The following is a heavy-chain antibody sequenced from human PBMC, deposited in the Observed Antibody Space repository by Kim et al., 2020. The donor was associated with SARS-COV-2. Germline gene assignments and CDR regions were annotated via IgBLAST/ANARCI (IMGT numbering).Heavy chain of an antibody. J-gene: IGHJ4*02. Sequence: GGSLRLSCVASGFSFSTNWMSWVRQAPGKGLEWVAKIKEDGSEKYYAESVEGRFTISRDNAKNSLYLQMNILSAEDTAVYYCARDRRYSLDYWGQGTLVTVSS. CDR2: IKEDGSEK. CDR3: ARDRRYSLDY. CDR1: GFSFSTNW. D-gene: IGHD2-15*01. V-gene: IGHV3-7*01.